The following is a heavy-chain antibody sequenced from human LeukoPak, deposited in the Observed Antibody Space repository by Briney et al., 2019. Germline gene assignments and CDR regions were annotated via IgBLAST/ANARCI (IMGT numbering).Heavy chain of an antibody. CDR2: IYYSGST. D-gene: IGHD3-9*01. J-gene: IGHJ4*02. CDR3: ALRYFDRDY. V-gene: IGHV4-39*01. Sequence: PSETLSLTCAVYGGSFSGYYWVWIRQPPGKGLEWVGSIYYSGSTYYNPSLKSRVTISVDTSKNQFSLKLSSVTAADTAVYYCALRYFDRDYWGQGTLVTVSS. CDR1: GGSFSGYY.